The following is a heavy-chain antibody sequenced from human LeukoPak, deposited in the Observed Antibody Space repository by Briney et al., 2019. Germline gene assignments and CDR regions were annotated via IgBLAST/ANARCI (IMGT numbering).Heavy chain of an antibody. CDR2: IYYSGST. CDR1: GGSISSHY. Sequence: SETLSLTCTVSGGSISSHYWSWIRQPPGKGLEWIGYIYYSGSTNYNPSLKSRGTIAVDTSKNQFSLKLSSVTAADTAVYYCARAAGALFDPWGQGTLVTVSS. J-gene: IGHJ5*02. CDR3: ARAAGALFDP. V-gene: IGHV4-59*11. D-gene: IGHD1-26*01.